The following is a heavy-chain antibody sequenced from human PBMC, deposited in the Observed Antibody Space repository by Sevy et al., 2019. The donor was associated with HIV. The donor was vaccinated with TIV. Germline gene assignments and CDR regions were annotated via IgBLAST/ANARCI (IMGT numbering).Heavy chain of an antibody. CDR2: ISGSGGST. Sequence: GGSLRLSCAASGFTFSSYAMSWVRQAPGKGLEWVSAISGSGGSTYYADSVKGRFTISRDNSKNTLYLQMNSLRAEDTAVYYCAKDCGYGQGYYYYMDVWGKGTTVTVSS. CDR3: AKDCGYGQGYYYYMDV. J-gene: IGHJ6*03. V-gene: IGHV3-23*01. CDR1: GFTFSSYA. D-gene: IGHD5-12*01.